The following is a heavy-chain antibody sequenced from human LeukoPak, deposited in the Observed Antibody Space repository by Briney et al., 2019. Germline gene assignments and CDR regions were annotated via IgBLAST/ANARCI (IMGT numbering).Heavy chain of an antibody. D-gene: IGHD6-13*01. V-gene: IGHV1-8*01. Sequence: ASVKVSCKASGYTFTSYDINWVRQATGQGLEWMGWMNPNSGNTGYAQKFQGRVTMTRDTSISTAYMELSRLRSDDTAVYYCARGWSKYSSSWFGYWGQGTLVTVSS. J-gene: IGHJ4*02. CDR1: GYTFTSYD. CDR3: ARGWSKYSSSWFGY. CDR2: MNPNSGNT.